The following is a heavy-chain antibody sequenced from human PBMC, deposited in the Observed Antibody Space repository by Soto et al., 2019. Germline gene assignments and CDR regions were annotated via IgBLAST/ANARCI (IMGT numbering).Heavy chain of an antibody. CDR3: AREDPVEMATTNFDY. D-gene: IGHD5-12*01. Sequence: SVKVSCKASGGTFSSYAISWVRQAPGQGLEWMGGIIPIFGTANYAQKFQGRVTITADESTSTAYMELSSLRSEDTAVYYCAREDPVEMATTNFDYWGQGTLVTVSS. J-gene: IGHJ4*02. CDR1: GGTFSSYA. CDR2: IIPIFGTA. V-gene: IGHV1-69*13.